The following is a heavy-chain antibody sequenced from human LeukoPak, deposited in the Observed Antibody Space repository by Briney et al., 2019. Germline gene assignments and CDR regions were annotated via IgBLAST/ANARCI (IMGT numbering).Heavy chain of an antibody. CDR2: VDHTGST. Sequence: KSSETLSLTCTVSGVSITMYYWTWIRQPPGKGLEWIGYVDHTGSTNFNPSLNGRVSISRDTTKNLFSLRLRSVTAADTAVYFCARGRVSSSTWYSTYYYYFYMDVWGKGTTVTVSS. CDR3: ARGRVSSSTWYSTYYYYFYMDV. CDR1: GVSITMYY. V-gene: IGHV4-59*01. J-gene: IGHJ6*03. D-gene: IGHD1-1*01.